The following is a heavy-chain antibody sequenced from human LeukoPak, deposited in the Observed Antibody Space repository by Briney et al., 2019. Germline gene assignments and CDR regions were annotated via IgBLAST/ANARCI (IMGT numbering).Heavy chain of an antibody. CDR3: ARTTEGYAGGPGYSYYYYMDV. CDR1: GGSIISSSFW. D-gene: IGHD5-12*01. CDR2: IYYSGVS. V-gene: IGHV4-39*07. J-gene: IGHJ6*03. Sequence: SETLSLTCTVSGGSIISSSFWWGWIRQPPGKGLEWIGSIYYSGVSYYNTSLKSRVTISVDTSKNQVSLKLRSVTAADTAVYYCARTTEGYAGGPGYSYYYYMDVWGKGTTVTISS.